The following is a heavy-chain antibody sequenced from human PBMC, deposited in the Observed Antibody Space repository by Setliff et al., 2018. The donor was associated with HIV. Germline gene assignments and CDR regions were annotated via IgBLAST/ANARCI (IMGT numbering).Heavy chain of an antibody. CDR3: ASQGVRGAYTWSDP. CDR2: INHSGST. D-gene: IGHD3-10*01. Sequence: PSETLSLTCAVYGGSFSGYYWNWIRQPPGRGLEWIGEINHSGSTNYSPSLKSRVTISVDTSKNQFSLKLSAATAADTAVYYCASQGVRGAYTWSDPWGQGTRVTVSS. V-gene: IGHV4-34*01. CDR1: GGSFSGYY. J-gene: IGHJ5*02.